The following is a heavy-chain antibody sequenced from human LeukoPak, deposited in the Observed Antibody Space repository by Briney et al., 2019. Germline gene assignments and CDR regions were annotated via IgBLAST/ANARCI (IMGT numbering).Heavy chain of an antibody. CDR1: GFSFSTYE. J-gene: IGHJ6*04. D-gene: IGHD6-25*01. V-gene: IGHV3-48*03. Sequence: GGSLRLSCVGSGFSFSTYEMNWVRRAPGKGLEWIAYISASGTLTHYGDSMEGRFTISRDNARNSLYLQINSLRGEDTALYYCARDATPTHSSGWVYMDVWGKGTTVTISS. CDR3: ARDATPTHSSGWVYMDV. CDR2: ISASGTLT.